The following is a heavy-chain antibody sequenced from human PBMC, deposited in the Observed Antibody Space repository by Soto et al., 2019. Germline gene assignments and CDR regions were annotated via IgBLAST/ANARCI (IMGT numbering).Heavy chain of an antibody. Sequence: GGSLRLSCAASGFTFSSYAMHWVRQAPGKGLEWVAVISYDGSNKYYADSVKGRFTISRDNSKNTLYLQMNSLRAEDTAGYYCARDVRCGGDCYSVWDAFDIWGQGTMVTVSS. CDR2: ISYDGSNK. J-gene: IGHJ3*02. CDR1: GFTFSSYA. CDR3: ARDVRCGGDCYSVWDAFDI. V-gene: IGHV3-30*04. D-gene: IGHD2-21*02.